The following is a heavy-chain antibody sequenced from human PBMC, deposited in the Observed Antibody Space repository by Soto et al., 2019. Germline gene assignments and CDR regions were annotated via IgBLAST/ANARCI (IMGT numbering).Heavy chain of an antibody. V-gene: IGHV4-34*01. J-gene: IGHJ5*02. CDR1: GGSFSGYY. CDR3: ARVLTQVVVEVAGTLFEP. D-gene: IGHD6-19*01. CDR2: INHSGST. Sequence: SETLSLTCAVYGGSFSGYYWSWIRQPPGKGLEWIGEINHSGSTNYNPSLKSRVTISVDTSKNQFSLKLSSVTAADTAVYYCARVLTQVVVEVAGTLFEPWGQGTLVTVSS.